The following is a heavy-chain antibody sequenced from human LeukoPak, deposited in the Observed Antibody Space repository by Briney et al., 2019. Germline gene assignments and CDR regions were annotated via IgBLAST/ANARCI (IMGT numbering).Heavy chain of an antibody. D-gene: IGHD2-15*01. J-gene: IGHJ4*02. CDR1: GFTFSSYA. CDR2: ISSSSGYI. Sequence: GSLRLSCAASGFTFSSYAMNWVRQAPGKGLEWISSISSSSGYIFYADSVKGRFAISRDNSKNTLYLQMNSLRAEDTAVYYCARAAYWGQGTLVTVSS. CDR3: ARAAY. V-gene: IGHV3-21*01.